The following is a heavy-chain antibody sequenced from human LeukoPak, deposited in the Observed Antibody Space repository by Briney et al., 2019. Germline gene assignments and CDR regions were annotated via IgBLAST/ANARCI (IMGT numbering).Heavy chain of an antibody. CDR3: AARYFDFADY. CDR2: FDPEDGET. Sequence: ASVKVSCKVSGYSLTELSMHWVRQAPGKGLEWMGGFDPEDGETIYAQKFQGRVTMTEDTSTDTADMELSSLRSEDTAVYYCAARYFDFADYWGQGTLVTVSS. D-gene: IGHD3-9*01. J-gene: IGHJ4*02. V-gene: IGHV1-24*01. CDR1: GYSLTELS.